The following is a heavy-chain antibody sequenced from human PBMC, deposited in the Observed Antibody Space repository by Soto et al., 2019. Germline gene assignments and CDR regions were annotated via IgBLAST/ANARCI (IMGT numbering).Heavy chain of an antibody. CDR3: ARVEDGSGWYQSLYYYYYMDV. J-gene: IGHJ6*03. CDR1: GFTFSSYS. V-gene: IGHV3-21*01. CDR2: ISSSSSNI. D-gene: IGHD6-19*01. Sequence: GGSLRLSCAASGFTFSSYSMNWVRQAPGKGLEWVSSISSSSSNIYYADSVKGRFTISRDNAKKSLYLQMNSLRAEDTAVYYCARVEDGSGWYQSLYYYYYMDVWGKGTTVTVSS.